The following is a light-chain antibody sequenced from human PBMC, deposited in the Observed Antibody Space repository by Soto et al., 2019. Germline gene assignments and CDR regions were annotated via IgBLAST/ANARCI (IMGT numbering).Light chain of an antibody. CDR1: RDINRW. CDR3: QQATSFPYT. V-gene: IGKV1-12*01. Sequence: DIQMPQSPSSVSASVGDRVTITCRASRDINRWLAWYQQKPGKAPKLLIYTASSLQSGVPSRFSGSGSGTDFTLTITSLQPEDFATYYCQQATSFPYTLGQGTKLEIK. CDR2: TAS. J-gene: IGKJ2*01.